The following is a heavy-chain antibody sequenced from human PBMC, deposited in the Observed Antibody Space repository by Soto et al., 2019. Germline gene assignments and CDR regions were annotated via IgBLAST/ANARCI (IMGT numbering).Heavy chain of an antibody. CDR1: GYTFTSYA. V-gene: IGHV1-3*01. J-gene: IGHJ6*02. Sequence: ASVKVSCKASGYTFTSYAMHWVRQAPGQRLEWMGWINAGNGNTKYSQKFQGRVTITRDTSASTAYMELSSLRSEDTAVYYCARDLVYCSSTSCYPGDYYYYGIDVWGQGTTVTVSS. D-gene: IGHD2-2*01. CDR2: INAGNGNT. CDR3: ARDLVYCSSTSCYPGDYYYYGIDV.